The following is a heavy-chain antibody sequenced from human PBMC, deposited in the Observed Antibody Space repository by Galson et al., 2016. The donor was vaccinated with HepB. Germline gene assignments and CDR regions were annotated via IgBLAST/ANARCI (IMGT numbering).Heavy chain of an antibody. CDR1: GFTFTNYW. CDR3: ARGVRQQPVRDSYYAMDV. D-gene: IGHD6-13*01. V-gene: IGHV3-7*01. Sequence: SLRLSCAASGFTFTNYWMGWVRQAPGKGLEWVANIKQDGSEKSHVDSVTGRFTISRDNAKNSLYLQMSSPRVEDTAIYYCARGVRQQPVRDSYYAMDVWGQGTTVTVSS. J-gene: IGHJ6*02. CDR2: IKQDGSEK.